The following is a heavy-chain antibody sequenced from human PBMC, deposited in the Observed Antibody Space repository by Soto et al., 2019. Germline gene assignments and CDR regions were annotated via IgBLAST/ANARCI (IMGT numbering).Heavy chain of an antibody. CDR2: ISDNGANT. CDR1: GFTFSNYA. Sequence: LRLSCIASGFTFSNYAMSWVRQAPGKGLEWVSTISDNGANTFIGDSMKDHFDISRDNSKNTVFLHLSTVRAEDTAIYYCARAIGADFFDYWGQGTPVTGSS. D-gene: IGHD6-25*01. CDR3: ARAIGADFFDY. V-gene: IGHV3-23*01. J-gene: IGHJ4*02.